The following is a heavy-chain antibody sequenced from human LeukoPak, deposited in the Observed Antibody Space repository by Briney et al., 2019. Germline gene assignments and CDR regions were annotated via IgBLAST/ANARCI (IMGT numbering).Heavy chain of an antibody. Sequence: GSSVKVSCKASGGTFSSYAISWVRQAPGQGLEWMGGIIPIFGTANYAQKFQGRVTITADESTSTAYMELSSLRSEDTAVYYCASFFTNSAGDYFDYWGQGTLVTVSS. CDR1: GGTFSSYA. CDR3: ASFFTNSAGDYFDY. J-gene: IGHJ4*02. V-gene: IGHV1-69*01. D-gene: IGHD1-1*01. CDR2: IIPIFGTA.